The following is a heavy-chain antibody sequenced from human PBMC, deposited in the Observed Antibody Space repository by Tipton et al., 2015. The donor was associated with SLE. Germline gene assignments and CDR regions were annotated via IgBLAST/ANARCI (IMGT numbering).Heavy chain of an antibody. CDR2: IRQDGSEE. CDR1: GFTFSNHW. CDR3: ARFNSAYEIDVLDI. V-gene: IGHV3-7*01. J-gene: IGHJ3*02. Sequence: SLRLSCAASGFTFSNHWMGWVRQAPGRGLEWVADIRQDGSEEYNADSVQGRFAISRDNAENAVYLQMTSLRAEDAAAYFCARFNSAYEIDVLDIWGQGTMVTVSS. D-gene: IGHD5-12*01.